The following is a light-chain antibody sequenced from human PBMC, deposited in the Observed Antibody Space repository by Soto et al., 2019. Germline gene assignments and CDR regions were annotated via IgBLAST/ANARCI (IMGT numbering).Light chain of an antibody. J-gene: IGKJ4*01. Sequence: EIVMTQSPATLSVSPGERATLSCRASQSVSGNLAWYQQKPGQPPRLLIYGASTRATGIPARFSGSGSGTEFTLTISSLQSEDFAVYYCQQYNNWTLTFGEGTKVEIK. CDR3: QQYNNWTLT. CDR1: QSVSGN. CDR2: GAS. V-gene: IGKV3-15*01.